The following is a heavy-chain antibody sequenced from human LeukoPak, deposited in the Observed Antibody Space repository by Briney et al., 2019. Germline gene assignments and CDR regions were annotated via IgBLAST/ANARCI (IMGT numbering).Heavy chain of an antibody. V-gene: IGHV3-23*01. CDR3: AKEDSGSDAFDI. J-gene: IGHJ3*02. CDR1: GFTFSSHW. Sequence: GGSLRLSCEASGFTFSSHWMRWVRQVPGKGLVWVSAISGSGGSTYYADSVKGRFTISRDNSKNTLYLQMNSLRAEDTAVYYCAKEDSGSDAFDIWGQGTMVTVSS. CDR2: ISGSGGST. D-gene: IGHD1-26*01.